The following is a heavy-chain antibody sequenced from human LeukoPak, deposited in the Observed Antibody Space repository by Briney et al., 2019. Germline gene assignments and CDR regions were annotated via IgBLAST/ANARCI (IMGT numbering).Heavy chain of an antibody. CDR1: GYSFTNYW. J-gene: IGHJ4*02. CDR2: IYPDDSNT. Sequence: GESLKISCKGSGYSFTNYWIGWVRQMPGKGLEWMGIIYPDDSNTRYSPSFQGQVTISADKSVSTAYLQWSSLKASDTAMYYCARHCSPASPLEVVVAANWGQGTLVTVSS. D-gene: IGHD2-15*01. CDR3: ARHCSPASPLEVVVAAN. V-gene: IGHV5-51*01.